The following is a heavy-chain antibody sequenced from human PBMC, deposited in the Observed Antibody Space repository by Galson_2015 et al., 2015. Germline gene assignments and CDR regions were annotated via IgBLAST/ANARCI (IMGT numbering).Heavy chain of an antibody. CDR1: GFTFSTYS. Sequence: SLRLSCAASGFTFSTYSMNWVRQAPGKGLEWVSYISSGSNTIYYADSVKGRSTISRDNAKNSLYLQMNSLRDEDTAMYYCARPGYCSTTSCYNWFDPWGQGTLVTVSS. CDR2: ISSGSNTI. D-gene: IGHD2-2*01. V-gene: IGHV3-48*02. J-gene: IGHJ5*02. CDR3: ARPGYCSTTSCYNWFDP.